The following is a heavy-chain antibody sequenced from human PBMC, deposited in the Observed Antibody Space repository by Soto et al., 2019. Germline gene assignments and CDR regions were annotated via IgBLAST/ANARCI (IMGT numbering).Heavy chain of an antibody. Sequence: SETLSLTCAVSSGSISSSNWWSWVRQPPGKGLEWIGEIYHSGSTNYNPSLKSRVTISVDKSKNQFSLKLSSVTAADTAVYYCAARYCSSTSCHDPWGQGTLVTVSS. CDR2: IYHSGST. D-gene: IGHD2-2*01. J-gene: IGHJ5*02. V-gene: IGHV4-4*02. CDR1: SGSISSSNW. CDR3: AARYCSSTSCHDP.